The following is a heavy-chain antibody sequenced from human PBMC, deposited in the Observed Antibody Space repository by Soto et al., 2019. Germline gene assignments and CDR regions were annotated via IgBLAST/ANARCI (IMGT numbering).Heavy chain of an antibody. J-gene: IGHJ3*01. D-gene: IGHD1-26*01. CDR3: ARRASR. Sequence: EVQLVESGGGLIQPGGSLRLSCAASGFTFSTSEMYWVRQAPGKGLEWVSYIQPSGQPIFYADSVKGRFTISRDNAKNSLYLQMRSLSAEDSAVYYCARRASRWGKGRMVIVSS. CDR2: IQPSGQPI. V-gene: IGHV3-48*03. CDR1: GFTFSTSE.